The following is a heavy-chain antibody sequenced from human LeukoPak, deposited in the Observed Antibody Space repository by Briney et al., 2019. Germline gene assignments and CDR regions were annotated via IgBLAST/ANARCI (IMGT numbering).Heavy chain of an antibody. Sequence: PGGSLRLSCAAAAFTFSSYSMSWVRQAPGQGLEWVSAISSSGGSTNYADSGKGRVTISRDNSKNTMYVQMNSLGAEDKTVYYCAKGKRDRDYGDHGGDYWGQGTLVTVSS. V-gene: IGHV3-23*01. CDR3: AKGKRDRDYGDHGGDY. J-gene: IGHJ4*02. D-gene: IGHD4-17*01. CDR1: AFTFSSYS. CDR2: ISSSGGST.